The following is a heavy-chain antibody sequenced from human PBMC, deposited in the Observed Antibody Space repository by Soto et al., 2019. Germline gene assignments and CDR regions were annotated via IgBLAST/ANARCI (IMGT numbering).Heavy chain of an antibody. CDR1: GYTLTELS. D-gene: IGHD4-17*01. Sequence: ASVKVSCKVSGYTLTELSMHWVRQAPGKGLEWMGGFDPEDGETIYAQKFQGRVTMTEDTATDTAYMELSSLRSEDTAVYYCATDGPWAPDELTTVVNDYWGQGTLVTVSS. CDR2: FDPEDGET. V-gene: IGHV1-24*01. J-gene: IGHJ4*02. CDR3: ATDGPWAPDELTTVVNDY.